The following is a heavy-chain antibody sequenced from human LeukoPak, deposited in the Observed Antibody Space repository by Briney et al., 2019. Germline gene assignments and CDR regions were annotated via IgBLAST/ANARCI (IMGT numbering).Heavy chain of an antibody. V-gene: IGHV3-49*04. CDR3: TRDEAYSYGLIY. CDR1: GFTFGDYA. CDR2: IRSKAYGRTT. J-gene: IGHJ4*02. D-gene: IGHD5-18*01. Sequence: GGSLRLSCTASGFTFGDYAMSRVRQAPGKGLEWVGFIRSKAYGRTTEYAASVKGRFTISRDDSKGIAYLQMNSLKTEDTAVYYCTRDEAYSYGLIYWGQGTLVTVSS.